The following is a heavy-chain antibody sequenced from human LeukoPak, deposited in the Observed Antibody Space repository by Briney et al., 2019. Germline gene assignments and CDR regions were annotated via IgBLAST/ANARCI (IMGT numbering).Heavy chain of an antibody. CDR1: GYAFDENH. CDR2: INPKSGAT. V-gene: IGHV1-2*02. CDR3: ARAGDESTGHYDSLHF. Sequence: ASVKVSCKASGYAFDENHIHWVRQAPGQGPEWMGWINPKSGATDSAQQFQGRLTMTRDTSIGTASMDLSGLRLDDTCIYYCARAGDESTGHYDSLHFWGQGTMVTVSS. J-gene: IGHJ3*01. D-gene: IGHD2-8*02.